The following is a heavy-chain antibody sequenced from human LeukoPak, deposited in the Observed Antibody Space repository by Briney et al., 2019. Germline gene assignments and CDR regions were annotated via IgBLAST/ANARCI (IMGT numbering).Heavy chain of an antibody. CDR1: GFTFSSYE. V-gene: IGHV3-48*03. J-gene: IGHJ4*02. D-gene: IGHD2-21*01. Sequence: GGSLRLSCAASGFTFSSYEMNWVRQAPGKGLEWVSYISSSGSTIYYADPVKGRFTISRDNAKNSLYLQMNSLRAEDTAVYYCARAARIFPLDYWGQGTLVTVSS. CDR2: ISSSGSTI. CDR3: ARAARIFPLDY.